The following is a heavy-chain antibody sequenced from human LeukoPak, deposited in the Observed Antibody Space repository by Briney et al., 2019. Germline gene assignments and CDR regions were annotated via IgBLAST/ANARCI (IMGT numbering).Heavy chain of an antibody. CDR3: AKGGSLLYYDY. D-gene: IGHD1-26*01. CDR1: GFTFSSYA. CDR2: ISGSGGGT. Sequence: GGSLRLSCAASGFTFSSYAMSWVRQAPGKGLEWVSGISGSGGGTYYADSVKGRFTISRDNSKNTLSLQMNSLRAEDTAVYYCAKGGSLLYYDYWGQGTLVTVSS. J-gene: IGHJ4*02. V-gene: IGHV3-23*01.